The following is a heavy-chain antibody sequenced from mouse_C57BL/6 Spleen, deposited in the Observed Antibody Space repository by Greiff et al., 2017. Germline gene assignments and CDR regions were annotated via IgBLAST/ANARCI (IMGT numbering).Heavy chain of an antibody. CDR2: IDPSDSET. J-gene: IGHJ1*03. Sequence: VQLQQPGAELVRPGSSVKLSCKASGYTFTSYWMHWVKQRPIQGLEWIGNIDPSDSETHYNQKFKDKATLTVDKSSSTAYMQLSSLTSEDSAVYYCARSNSNYEYYDVWGTGTTVTVSS. D-gene: IGHD2-5*01. CDR3: ARSNSNYEYYDV. V-gene: IGHV1-52*01. CDR1: GYTFTSYW.